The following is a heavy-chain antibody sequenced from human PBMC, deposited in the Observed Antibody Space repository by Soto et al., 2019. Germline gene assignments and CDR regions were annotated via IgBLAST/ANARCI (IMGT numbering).Heavy chain of an antibody. CDR3: AASIFYYGMDV. V-gene: IGHV5-51*01. CDR2: IYPGDSDT. CDR1: GYTFTNYW. J-gene: IGHJ6*02. Sequence: PGESLKIYCKGSGYTFTNYWIGWVRQMPGKGLEWMVIIYPGDSDTKYTPSFQGQVTISADNSITTTYLQWSSLKASDTAIYYRAASIFYYGMDVWGQGTTVTVSS.